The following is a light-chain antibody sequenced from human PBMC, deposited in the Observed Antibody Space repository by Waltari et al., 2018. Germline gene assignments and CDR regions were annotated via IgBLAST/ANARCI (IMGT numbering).Light chain of an antibody. V-gene: IGLV2-8*01. CDR2: EVN. CDR3: SSYAGSNNRV. Sequence: QSALTQPPSASGSPGQSVTISCPGTSSDVGGYNYVSWYQQHPGKAPKLMIYEVNKRPSGVPDRVSGSKSGNTASLIVSGLQAEDEADYYCSSYAGSNNRVFGGGTKLTVL. J-gene: IGLJ3*02. CDR1: SSDVGGYNY.